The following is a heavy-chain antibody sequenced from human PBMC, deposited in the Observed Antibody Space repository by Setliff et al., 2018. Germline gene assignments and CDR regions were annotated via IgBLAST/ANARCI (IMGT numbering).Heavy chain of an antibody. CDR1: GFTVSSSD. J-gene: IGHJ4*02. V-gene: IGHV3-53*01. Sequence: LRLSCATSGFTVSSSDMSWVRQAPGKGLEWISVLSGDGNAYYADSVKGRFTISGDTSKNALYLQMNSLRAEDTAVYYCRLWFGELSRDYWGPGTLVTVSS. CDR3: RLWFGELSRDY. D-gene: IGHD3-10*01. CDR2: LSGDGNA.